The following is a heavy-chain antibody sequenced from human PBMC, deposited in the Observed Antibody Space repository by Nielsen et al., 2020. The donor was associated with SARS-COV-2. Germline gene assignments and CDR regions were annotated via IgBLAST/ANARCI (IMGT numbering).Heavy chain of an antibody. Sequence: GGFLRLSCAASGFTFSSYGMHWVRQAPGKGLEWVAVISYDGSNKYYADSVKGRFTISRDNSKNTLYLQMNSLRAEDTAVYYCAKDSGTAAGTEEYYYYGMDVWGQGTTVTVSS. CDR2: ISYDGSNK. D-gene: IGHD6-13*01. V-gene: IGHV3-30*18. CDR1: GFTFSSYG. CDR3: AKDSGTAAGTEEYYYYGMDV. J-gene: IGHJ6*02.